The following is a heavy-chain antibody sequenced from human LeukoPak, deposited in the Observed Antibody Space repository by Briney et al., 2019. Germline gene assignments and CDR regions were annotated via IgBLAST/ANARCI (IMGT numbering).Heavy chain of an antibody. D-gene: IGHD3-16*02. CDR3: STTGGGGRLGELSTLDY. CDR2: ISAYNGNT. J-gene: IGHJ4*02. V-gene: IGHV1-18*04. Sequence: ASVNVSCKASGYNFTSYGISWVRQAPGQGLEWMGWISAYNGNTNYAQKLQGRVTMTTDTSTSTAYMELRSLRSDDTAVYYCSTTGGGGRLGELSTLDYWGQGTLVTVSS. CDR1: GYNFTSYG.